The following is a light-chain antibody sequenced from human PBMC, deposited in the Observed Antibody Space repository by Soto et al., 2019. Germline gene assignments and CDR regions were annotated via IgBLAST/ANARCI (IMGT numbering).Light chain of an antibody. CDR2: EVS. CDR1: SSDVGGYNY. Sequence: QSVLTQPPSASGSPGQSVTISCIGTSSDVGGYNYVSWYQQHPGKAPKLMIYEVSKRPSGVPDRFSGPKSGNTASLTVSGLQAEDEADYYCSSYAASNNLGVFGGGTQLTVL. J-gene: IGLJ2*01. CDR3: SSYAASNNLGV. V-gene: IGLV2-8*01.